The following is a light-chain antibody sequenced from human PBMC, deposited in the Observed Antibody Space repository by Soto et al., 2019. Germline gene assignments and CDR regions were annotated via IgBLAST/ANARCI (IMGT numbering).Light chain of an antibody. J-gene: IGKJ1*01. CDR2: WAS. CDR3: QQYLSTLWT. CDR1: QSVLYSSNNKNY. V-gene: IGKV4-1*01. Sequence: DIVMTQSPDSLAVSLGERATINCKSSQSVLYSSNNKNYLAWYQQKPGQRPKLLIHWASTRESGVPDRFSGSGSGTDFTLTISRLQAEDVAVYYCQQYLSTLWTFGQGTKVEIK.